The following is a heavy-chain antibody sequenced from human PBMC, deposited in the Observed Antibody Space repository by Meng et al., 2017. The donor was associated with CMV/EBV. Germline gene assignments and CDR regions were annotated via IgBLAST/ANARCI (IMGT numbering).Heavy chain of an antibody. CDR1: GGSISSYY. CDR2: IYTSGST. J-gene: IGHJ5*02. V-gene: IGHV4-4*07. Sequence: GPGLVKHSGTLSLTCTVPGGSISSYYWSWIRQPAGKGLEWIGRIYTSGSTNYNPSLKSRVTMSVDTSKNQFSLKLSSVTAADTAVYYCARSMVVAGDWFDPWGQGTLVTVSS. D-gene: IGHD2-15*01. CDR3: ARSMVVAGDWFDP.